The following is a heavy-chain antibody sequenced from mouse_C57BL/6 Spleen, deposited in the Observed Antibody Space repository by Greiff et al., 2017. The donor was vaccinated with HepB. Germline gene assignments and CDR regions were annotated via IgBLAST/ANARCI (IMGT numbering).Heavy chain of an antibody. J-gene: IGHJ4*01. CDR2: ISDGGSYT. D-gene: IGHD2-4*01. Sequence: EVKLVESGGGLVKPGGSLKLSCAASGFTFSSYAMSWVRQTPEKRLEWVATISDGGSYTYYPDNVKGRFTISSDNATNNLYLQMSHLKSEDTAMYYCARDGHYDYVYYAMDYWGQGTSVTVSS. V-gene: IGHV5-4*01. CDR3: ARDGHYDYVYYAMDY. CDR1: GFTFSSYA.